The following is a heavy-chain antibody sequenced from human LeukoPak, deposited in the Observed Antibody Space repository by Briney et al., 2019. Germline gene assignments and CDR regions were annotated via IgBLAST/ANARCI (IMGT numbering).Heavy chain of an antibody. CDR1: GDSISSSDHS. D-gene: IGHD3-10*01. CDR3: ARYVTYGSGKYYFDY. J-gene: IGHJ4*02. Sequence: PSETLSLTCTVSGDSISSSDHSWSWTRQPPGKELEWIASISHSGSTYYNPSLKSRVTISVDTSKNQISLRLSSVTAADTAVYFCARYVTYGSGKYYFDYWGQGSLVTVSS. V-gene: IGHV4-39*01. CDR2: ISHSGST.